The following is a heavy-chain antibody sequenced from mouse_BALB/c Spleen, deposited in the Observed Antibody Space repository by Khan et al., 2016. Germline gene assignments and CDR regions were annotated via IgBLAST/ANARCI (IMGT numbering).Heavy chain of an antibody. CDR1: GYSITSDYA. D-gene: IGHD2-3*01. J-gene: IGHJ3*01. Sequence: EVQLQESGPGLVKPSQSLSLTCTVTGYSITSDYAWNWIRQFPGNKLEWMGYITYSGLTNYNPSLKSRISITRDTSKNQFFLQLLSVTTEDTATDDCAYDGYYAWFSYWGQGTLVTISA. CDR2: ITYSGLT. V-gene: IGHV3-2*02. CDR3: AYDGYYAWFSY.